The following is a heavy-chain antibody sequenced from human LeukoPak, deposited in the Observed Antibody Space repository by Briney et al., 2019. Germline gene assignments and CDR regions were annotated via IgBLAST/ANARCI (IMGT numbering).Heavy chain of an antibody. CDR3: AREALGRVVVPADFDY. J-gene: IGHJ4*02. CDR2: ISGSGGST. D-gene: IGHD2-2*01. Sequence: GGSLRLSCAASGFTFSSYAMSWVRQAPGKGLEWVSAISGSGGSTYYADSVKGRFTISRDNSKNTLYLQMNSLRAKDTAVYYCAREALGRVVVPADFDYWGQGTLVTVSS. V-gene: IGHV3-23*01. CDR1: GFTFSSYA.